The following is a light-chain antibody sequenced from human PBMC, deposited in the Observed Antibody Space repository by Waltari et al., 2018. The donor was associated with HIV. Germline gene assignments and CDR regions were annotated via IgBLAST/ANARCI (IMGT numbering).Light chain of an antibody. J-gene: IGLJ3*02. CDR1: SSNIGSNY. CDR3: SAWDDTLRGLWV. V-gene: IGLV1-47*01. Sequence: QAVLTQPPSASGTPGQRVTISCSGSSSNIGSNYVYWYQQLPGTAPKLLIYRNDQRPSGVPDRFAGSQSGTSASLAISGLRSEDEADYYCSAWDDTLRGLWVFGGGTKLTVL. CDR2: RND.